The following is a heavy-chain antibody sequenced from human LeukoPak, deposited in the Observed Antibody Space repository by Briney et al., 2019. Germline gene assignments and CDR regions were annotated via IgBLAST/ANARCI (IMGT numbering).Heavy chain of an antibody. Sequence: PSETLSLTCTVSGGSISSYYWSWIRQPPGKGLEWIGYIYYSGSTNYNPSLKSRVTISVDTSKNQFSLKLSSVTAADTAVYYCARGYRFDPWGQGTLVTVSS. CDR1: GGSISSYY. D-gene: IGHD2-2*02. CDR3: ARGYRFDP. J-gene: IGHJ5*02. CDR2: IYYSGST. V-gene: IGHV4-59*01.